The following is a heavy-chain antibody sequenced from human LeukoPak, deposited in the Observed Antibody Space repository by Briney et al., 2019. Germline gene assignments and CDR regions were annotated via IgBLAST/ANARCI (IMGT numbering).Heavy chain of an antibody. D-gene: IGHD3-16*01. CDR3: ARLEEDLTLGVAGYWFVP. Sequence: ESLKISCKGSGYSFTSYWIGWVRQMPGKGLEWMGIIYPDDSNTRYSPSFQGQVTLSADKSINTACLQWSSLRASDTAMYYCARLEEDLTLGVAGYWFVPWGQGTLVTVS. J-gene: IGHJ5*02. CDR2: IYPDDSNT. V-gene: IGHV5-51*01. CDR1: GYSFTSYW.